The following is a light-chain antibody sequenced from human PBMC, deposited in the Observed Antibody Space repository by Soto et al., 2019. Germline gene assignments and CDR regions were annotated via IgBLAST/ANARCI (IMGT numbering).Light chain of an antibody. CDR3: MQGTNWPPKT. Sequence: VITQSPLTLPVILCQPSSICCSPSLSRLYSDGNTYLNWFHQRPRKSKRRLIYKVSNRDSGVPDRFSGSGSGNDFTLKISRVEAEDVGVYYCMQGTNWPPKTFGQGTKVDI. CDR2: KVS. V-gene: IGKV2-30*01. J-gene: IGKJ1*01. CDR1: LSRLYSDGNTY.